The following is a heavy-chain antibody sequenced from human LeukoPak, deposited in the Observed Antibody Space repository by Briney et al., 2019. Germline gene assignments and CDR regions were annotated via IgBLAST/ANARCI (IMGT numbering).Heavy chain of an antibody. V-gene: IGHV1-8*01. CDR1: GYTFTIYD. D-gene: IGHD3-9*01. CDR2: MNPNSGNT. Sequence: ASVKVSCKPSGYTFTIYDINWVRQATGQGLEWMGWMNPNSGNTGYAQKFQGRVTMTRNTSISTAYMELSSLRSEDTAVYYCARVSNYDILTGYYFWGQGTLVTVSS. J-gene: IGHJ4*02. CDR3: ARVSNYDILTGYYF.